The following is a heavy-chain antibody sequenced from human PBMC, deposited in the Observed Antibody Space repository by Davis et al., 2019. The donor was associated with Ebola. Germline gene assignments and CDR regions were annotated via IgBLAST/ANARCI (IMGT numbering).Heavy chain of an antibody. CDR2: IYPGDSDT. CDR3: ARRHRGEWELPVHYGMDV. D-gene: IGHD1-26*01. V-gene: IGHV5-51*01. J-gene: IGHJ6*02. CDR1: GYDFNNYW. Sequence: GESLKISCEGSGYDFNNYWINWVRQMPGKGLEWMGIIYPGDSDTRYSPSFQGQVTISADKSISTAYLQWSSLKASDTAMYYCARRHRGEWELPVHYGMDVWGQGTTVTVSS.